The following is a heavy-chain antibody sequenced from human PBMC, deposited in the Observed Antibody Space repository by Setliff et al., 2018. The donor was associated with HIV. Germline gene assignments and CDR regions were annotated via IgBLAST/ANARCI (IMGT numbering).Heavy chain of an antibody. J-gene: IGHJ6*02. D-gene: IGHD3-10*01. Sequence: PSETLSLTCPVTGYSISSGYYWAWIRQPPGKGLEWIGYIYHAGNTYYNPSLKSRVTISVDTSKNQISLRLNSLTAADTAVHYCARAQGSGSYWADYYYYGIDVWGQGTTVTVSS. V-gene: IGHV4-38-2*02. CDR2: IYHAGNT. CDR1: GYSISSGYY. CDR3: ARAQGSGSYWADYYYYGIDV.